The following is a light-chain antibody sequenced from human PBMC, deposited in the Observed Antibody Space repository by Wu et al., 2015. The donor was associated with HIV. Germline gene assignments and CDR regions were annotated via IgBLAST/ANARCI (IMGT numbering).Light chain of an antibody. CDR3: QHYYSYPLT. CDR2: SAS. J-gene: IGKJ4*01. Sequence: AIRMTQSPSSLSASTGDRVTITCRASQSISSYLAWYQQKPGKAPKLLIYSASTLQSGVPSRFSGSGSGTDFTLTISCLQSEDFATYYCQHYYSYPLTFGGGPRWRSN. CDR1: QSISSY. V-gene: IGKV1-8*01.